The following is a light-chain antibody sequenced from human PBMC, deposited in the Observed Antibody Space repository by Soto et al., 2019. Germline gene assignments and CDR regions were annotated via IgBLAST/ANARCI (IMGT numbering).Light chain of an antibody. CDR3: QSYDSSLSAPYV. CDR1: SSNIGAGYD. V-gene: IGLV1-40*01. CDR2: GNN. Sequence: QSVLTQPPSVSGAPGQRVTVSCTGSSSNIGAGYDVHWYQQLPGTAPKLLIYGNNNRPSGVPDRFSGSKSGTSASLAITGLQAEDEADYYCQSYDSSLSAPYVFGTGIKLTVL. J-gene: IGLJ1*01.